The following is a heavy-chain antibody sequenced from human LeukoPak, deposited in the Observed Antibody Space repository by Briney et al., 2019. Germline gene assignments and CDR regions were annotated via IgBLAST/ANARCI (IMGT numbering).Heavy chain of an antibody. CDR2: ISAYNGNT. CDR1: GYTFTSYV. CDR3: AREERITIFGVATPSGY. V-gene: IGHV1-18*01. D-gene: IGHD3-3*01. J-gene: IGHJ4*02. Sequence: ASVKVSCKASGYTFTSYVISWVRQAPGQGLEWMGWISAYNGNTNYAQKFQGRVTMTRDTSISTAYMELSRLRSDDTAVYYCAREERITIFGVATPSGYWGQGTLVTVSS.